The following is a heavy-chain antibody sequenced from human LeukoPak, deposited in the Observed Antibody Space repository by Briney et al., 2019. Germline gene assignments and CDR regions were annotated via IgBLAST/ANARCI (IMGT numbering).Heavy chain of an antibody. V-gene: IGHV4-31*03. J-gene: IGHJ5*02. CDR1: GGSISSGGYY. CDR3: ARVEYGDYGWFDP. CDR2: IYYSGST. Sequence: PSQTLSLTCTVSGGSISSGGYYWSWIRQHPGRGLEWIGHIYYSGSTYYNPSLKSRVTISLDTSKNQFSLKLISLTAADTAAYYCARVEYGDYGWFDPWGQGTLVTVSS. D-gene: IGHD4-17*01.